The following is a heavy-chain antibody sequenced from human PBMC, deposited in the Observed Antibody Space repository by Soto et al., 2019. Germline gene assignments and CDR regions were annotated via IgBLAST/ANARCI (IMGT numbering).Heavy chain of an antibody. D-gene: IGHD2-2*01. CDR3: ARVAVPAAMSGHYYYFDY. J-gene: IGHJ4*02. V-gene: IGHV4-59*01. Sequence: SETLSLTCTVSGGSIGSYYWSWIRQPPGKGLEWIGYIYYSGSTNYNPSLKSRVTISVDTSKNQFSLKLSSVTAADTAVYYCARVAVPAAMSGHYYYFDYWGQGTLVTVSS. CDR1: GGSIGSYY. CDR2: IYYSGST.